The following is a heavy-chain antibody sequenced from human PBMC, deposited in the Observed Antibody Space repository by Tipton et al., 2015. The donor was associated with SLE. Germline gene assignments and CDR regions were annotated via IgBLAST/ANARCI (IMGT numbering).Heavy chain of an antibody. CDR1: GGSVSGYY. CDR2: VNHRGGT. D-gene: IGHD1-26*01. J-gene: IGHJ5*02. V-gene: IGHV4-34*01. CDR3: ARQWVGATLGWFDP. Sequence: GLVKPSETLSLTCAVYGGSVSGYYWTWIRQAPGKGLEWIGEVNHRGGTNYNPSLKSRVTISVDKSKNQFSLKVSSVTAADTAVYYCARQWVGATLGWFDPWGQGTLVTVSS.